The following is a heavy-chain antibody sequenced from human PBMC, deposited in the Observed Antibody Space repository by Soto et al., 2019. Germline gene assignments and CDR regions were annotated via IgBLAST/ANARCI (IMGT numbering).Heavy chain of an antibody. CDR1: GFTFSSYS. V-gene: IGHV3-21*01. CDR3: ARVSTAYYYGMDV. Sequence: EVQLVESGGGLVKPGGSLRLSCAASGFTFSSYSMNWVRQAPGKGLEWVSTIRSTSSYIYYADSVKGRFTISRDNAKNSLYLEVNSLIAEDTAVYYCARVSTAYYYGMDVWCQWTAVTVSS. J-gene: IGHJ6*02. CDR2: IRSTSSYI.